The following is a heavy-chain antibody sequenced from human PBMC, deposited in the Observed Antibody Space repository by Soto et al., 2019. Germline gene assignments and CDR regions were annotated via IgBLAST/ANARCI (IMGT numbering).Heavy chain of an antibody. CDR1: GFTVSSNY. CDR2: IYSGGST. CDR3: ARDGVSLGYCSSTSCPKQRGYSYGTYYYYYMDV. J-gene: IGHJ6*03. D-gene: IGHD2-2*01. Sequence: EVQLVESGGGLVQPGGSLRLSCAASGFTVSSNYMSWVRQAPGKGLEWVSVIYSGGSTYYADSVKGRFTISRHNSKNTLYLQMNSLRAEDTAVYYCARDGVSLGYCSSTSCPKQRGYSYGTYYYYYMDVWGKGTTVTVSS. V-gene: IGHV3-53*04.